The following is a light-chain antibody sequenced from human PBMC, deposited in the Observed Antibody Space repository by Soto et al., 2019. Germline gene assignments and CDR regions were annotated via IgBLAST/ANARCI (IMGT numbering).Light chain of an antibody. Sequence: EVVLTQSPATLSLSPGERATLSCRASQSVSSYLAWYQQKPGQAPRLLIYDASNRATGIPARFSGSGSGTDFTLPISSLEPEDFSVYYCQQRSNWPGTCGQGTKVEIK. CDR3: QQRSNWPGT. V-gene: IGKV3-11*01. CDR1: QSVSSY. J-gene: IGKJ1*01. CDR2: DAS.